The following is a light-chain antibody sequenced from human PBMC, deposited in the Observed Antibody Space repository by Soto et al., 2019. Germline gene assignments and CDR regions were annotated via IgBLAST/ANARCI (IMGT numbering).Light chain of an antibody. CDR3: HPANSFPLT. CDR1: QDISSW. V-gene: IGKV1-12*01. CDR2: AAS. Sequence: DSQLPQSPSSASRSIGDIITITCRVSQDISSWLAWYQHHPGKAPKLLIYAASSLQSGVPSRFSGSGSGTDFTLTISSLQPEDLATYYCHPANSFPLTFGGGTKVDIK. J-gene: IGKJ4*01.